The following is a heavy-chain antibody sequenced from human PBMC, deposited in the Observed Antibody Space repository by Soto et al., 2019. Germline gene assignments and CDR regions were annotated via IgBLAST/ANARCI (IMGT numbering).Heavy chain of an antibody. CDR1: GFTFSSYG. CDR3: TKLPNYDNSGANY. V-gene: IGHV3-30*18. CDR2: ISYDGSNK. J-gene: IGHJ4*02. D-gene: IGHD3-22*01. Sequence: QVQLVESGGGVVQPGRSLRLSCAASGFTFSSYGMHWVRQAPGKGLEWVAVISYDGSNKYYADSVKGRFTISRDNSKNTLNLQMNRLRAEDTAVYYCTKLPNYDNSGANYWGQGTLVTVSS.